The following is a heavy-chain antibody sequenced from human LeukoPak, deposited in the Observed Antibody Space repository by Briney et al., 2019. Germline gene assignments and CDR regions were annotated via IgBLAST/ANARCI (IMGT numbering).Heavy chain of an antibody. J-gene: IGHJ4*02. CDR1: GGSNSSYY. CDR3: ARDPIYCSSTSCPSSD. Sequence: SETLSLTCTVSGGSNSSYYWSWIRQPAGKGLEWIGRIYTSGSTNYNPSLKSRVTMSVDTSKNQFSLKLSSVTAADTAVYYCARDPIYCSSTSCPSSDWGQGTLVTVSS. D-gene: IGHD2-2*01. CDR2: IYTSGST. V-gene: IGHV4-4*07.